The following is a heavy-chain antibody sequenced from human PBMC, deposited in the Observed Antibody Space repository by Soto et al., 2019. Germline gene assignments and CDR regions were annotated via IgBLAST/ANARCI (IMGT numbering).Heavy chain of an antibody. CDR2: IIPIFGTA. D-gene: IGHD5-18*01. CDR1: GGTFSSYA. V-gene: IGHV1-69*13. Sequence: ASVKVSCKASGGTFSSYAISWVRQAPGQGLEWMGGIIPIFGTANYAQKFQGRVTITADESTSTAYMELSSLRSEDTAVYYCARVKNTAMATAWYYFDYWGQGTLVTVSS. CDR3: ARVKNTAMATAWYYFDY. J-gene: IGHJ4*02.